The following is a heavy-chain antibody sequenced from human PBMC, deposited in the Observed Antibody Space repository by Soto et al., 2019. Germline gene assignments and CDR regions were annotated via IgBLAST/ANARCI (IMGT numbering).Heavy chain of an antibody. CDR2: INPSGGST. J-gene: IGHJ4*02. V-gene: IGHV1-46*01. Sequence: QVQLVQSGAEVKKPGASVKVSCKASGYTFISYYMHWVRQAPGQGLEWMGIINPSGGSTSYAQKFQGRVTMTRDTSTSTVYMELSSLRSEDTAVYDCARASNYGTPFFTGMDVWGQGTLVTVSS. CDR3: ARASNYGTPFFTGMDV. CDR1: GYTFISYY. D-gene: IGHD4-4*01.